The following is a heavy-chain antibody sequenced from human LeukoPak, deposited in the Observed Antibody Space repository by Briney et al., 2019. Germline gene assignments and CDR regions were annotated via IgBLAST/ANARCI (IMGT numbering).Heavy chain of an antibody. Sequence: GGSLRLSCAASGFTFSSYGMHWARQAPGKGLEWVALLSYDGNNQYYADSVKDRFTLSRDNSQNTLYLQMNSLRAEDTATYYCVADFDYWGQGTLVTVSS. CDR1: GFTFSSYG. J-gene: IGHJ4*02. CDR3: VADFDY. V-gene: IGHV3-30*03. CDR2: LSYDGNNQ. D-gene: IGHD6-19*01.